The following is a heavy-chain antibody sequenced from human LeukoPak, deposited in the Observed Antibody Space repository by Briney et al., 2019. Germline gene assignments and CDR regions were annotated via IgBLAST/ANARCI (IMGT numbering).Heavy chain of an antibody. V-gene: IGHV4-34*12. J-gene: IGHJ6*03. CDR1: GGSFSGYY. CDR3: ARDPMFRGVSYYMDV. Sequence: PSETLSLTCVVYGGSFSGYYWSWISQPPGKGLEWIGEIIHIGSPNYNPSLKSRVTIARDTSKNQFALKLSSVTAADTAVYYGARDPMFRGVSYYMDVWDKGTAVTVSS. CDR2: IIHIGSP. D-gene: IGHD3-10*01.